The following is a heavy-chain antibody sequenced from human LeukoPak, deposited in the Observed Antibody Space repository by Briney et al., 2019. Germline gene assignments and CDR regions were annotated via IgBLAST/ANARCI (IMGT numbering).Heavy chain of an antibody. V-gene: IGHV1-69*13. Sequence: SVKVSCKASGGTFSSYAISWVRQAPGQGLEWVGGIIPIFGTANYAQKFQGRVTITADESTSTAYMELSSLRSEDTAVYYCASAPEYYDILTGPTTYYYYGMDVWGQGTTVTVSS. J-gene: IGHJ6*02. CDR3: ASAPEYYDILTGPTTYYYYGMDV. D-gene: IGHD3-9*01. CDR2: IIPIFGTA. CDR1: GGTFSSYA.